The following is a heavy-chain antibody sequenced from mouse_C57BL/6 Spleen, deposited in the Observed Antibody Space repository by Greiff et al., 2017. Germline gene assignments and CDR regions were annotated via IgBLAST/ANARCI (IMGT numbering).Heavy chain of an antibody. Sequence: QVQLQQPGAELVMPGASVKLSCKASGYTFTSYWMHWVKQRPGQGLEWIGEIDPSDSYTNYNQKFKGKSTLTVDKSSSTAYMQLSRLTSEDSAVYYGARGGYGKYFDYWGQGTTLTVSS. CDR3: ARGGYGKYFDY. J-gene: IGHJ2*01. D-gene: IGHD2-10*02. CDR1: GYTFTSYW. CDR2: IDPSDSYT. V-gene: IGHV1-69*01.